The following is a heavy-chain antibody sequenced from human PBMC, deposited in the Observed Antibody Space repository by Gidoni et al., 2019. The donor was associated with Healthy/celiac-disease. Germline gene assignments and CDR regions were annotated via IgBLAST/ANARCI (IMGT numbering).Heavy chain of an antibody. J-gene: IGHJ4*02. D-gene: IGHD3-10*01. Sequence: SIYYSGSTYYNPSLKSRVTISVDTSKNQFSLKLSSVTAADTAVYYCARGGSGTSRGLFDYWGQGTLVTVSS. CDR2: IYYSGST. CDR3: ARGGSGTSRGLFDY. V-gene: IGHV4-39*01.